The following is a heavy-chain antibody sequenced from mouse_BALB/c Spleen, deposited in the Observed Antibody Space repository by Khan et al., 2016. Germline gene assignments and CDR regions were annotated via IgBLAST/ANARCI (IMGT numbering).Heavy chain of an antibody. CDR1: GYTFTSYW. J-gene: IGHJ1*01. CDR3: AIYYCGSRYFDV. CDR2: INPSTGYT. D-gene: IGHD1-1*01. Sequence: VQLQESGAELAKPGASVKMSCKASGYTFTSYWMHWVKQRPGQGLEWIGYINPSTGYTEYNQKFKDKATLTADKSSSTAYMQLSSLTSEDSAVYYCAIYYCGSRYFDVWGAGTTVTVSS. V-gene: IGHV1-7*01.